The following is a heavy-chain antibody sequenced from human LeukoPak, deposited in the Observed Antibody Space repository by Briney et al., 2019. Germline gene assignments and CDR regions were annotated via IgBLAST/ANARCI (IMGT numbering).Heavy chain of an antibody. CDR1: GGSFSGYY. CDR3: ANIVVVPAAISGSGWLDL. V-gene: IGHV4-34*01. J-gene: IGHJ5*02. Sequence: PSETLSLTCAVYGGSFSGYYWSWIRQPPGKGLEWMGEINHIGSTNYNPPLKRRVHISVDSSQNHLSALLRPVNAADTAVYYCANIVVVPAAISGSGWLDLWGQGTVVSVSS. CDR2: INHIGST. D-gene: IGHD2-2*02.